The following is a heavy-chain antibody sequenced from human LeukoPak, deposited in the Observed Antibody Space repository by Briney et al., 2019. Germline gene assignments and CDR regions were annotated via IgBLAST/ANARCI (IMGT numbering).Heavy chain of an antibody. V-gene: IGHV4-59*01. J-gene: IGHJ3*02. CDR2: IYYSGST. CDR1: VGSISSYY. CDR3: ARDQSGGGGAFDI. D-gene: IGHD4-23*01. Sequence: SETLSLTCTVSVGSISSYYWSWIRQPPGKGLEWIGYIYYSGSTNYNPSLKSRVTISVDTSKNQFSLKLSSVTAADTAVYYCARDQSGGGGAFDIWGQGTMVTVSS.